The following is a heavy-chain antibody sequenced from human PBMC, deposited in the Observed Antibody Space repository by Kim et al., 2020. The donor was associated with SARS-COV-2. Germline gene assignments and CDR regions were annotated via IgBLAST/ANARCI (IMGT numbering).Heavy chain of an antibody. CDR2: ISWNSGSI. CDR3: AKGKLVTGTLAN. D-gene: IGHD6-6*01. Sequence: GGSLRLSCAASGFTFDDYAMHWVRQAPGKGLEWVSGISWNSGSIGYADSVKGRFTISRDNAKNSLYLQMNSLRAEDTALYYCAKGKLVTGTLANWGQGT. J-gene: IGHJ3*01. V-gene: IGHV3-9*01. CDR1: GFTFDDYA.